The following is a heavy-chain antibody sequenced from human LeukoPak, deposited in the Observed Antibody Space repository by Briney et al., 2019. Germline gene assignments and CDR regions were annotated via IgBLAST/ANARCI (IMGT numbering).Heavy chain of an antibody. V-gene: IGHV5-51*01. CDR3: ARLAYCGGDCYSAFDI. Sequence: GESLKISCKGSGYSFTSYWIGWVRQMPGKGLEWMGIIYPGDSDTRYSPSFQGQVTISADKPISTAYLQWSSLKASDTAMYYCARLAYCGGDCYSAFDIWGQGTMVTVSS. J-gene: IGHJ3*02. CDR2: IYPGDSDT. CDR1: GYSFTSYW. D-gene: IGHD2-21*02.